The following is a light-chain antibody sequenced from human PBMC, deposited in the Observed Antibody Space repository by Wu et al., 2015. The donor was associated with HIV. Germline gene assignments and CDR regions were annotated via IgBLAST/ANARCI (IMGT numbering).Light chain of an antibody. J-gene: IGKJ5*01. CDR3: QQYKSYPIT. V-gene: IGKV1-5*03. Sequence: DIQMTQSPSTLSAFVGDRVTITCRASQSISNWLAWYQQKPGKAPNFLIYKASSLESGVPSRFSGSGSGTEFTLIISSLRPDDFATYYCQQYKSYPITFGQGTRLEIK. CDR1: QSISNW. CDR2: KAS.